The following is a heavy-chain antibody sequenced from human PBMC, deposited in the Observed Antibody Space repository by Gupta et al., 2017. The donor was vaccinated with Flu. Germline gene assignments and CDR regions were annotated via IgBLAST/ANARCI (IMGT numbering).Heavy chain of an antibody. CDR2: FSYSANP. D-gene: IGHD6-19*01. J-gene: IGHJ4*02. V-gene: IGHV4-59*08. CDR3: ARHSDGWYGRGWYDY. CDR1: GGSIGRYY. Sequence: QVPLQESGPGLVRTSEPLSLPCSVSGGSIGRYYWRWIRQPPVKGLEWIGSFSYSANPNYNPPLKRRVTISGDTSMNQFSLKLTSVTAADTAVYYCARHSDGWYGRGWYDYWGQGTLVTVSS.